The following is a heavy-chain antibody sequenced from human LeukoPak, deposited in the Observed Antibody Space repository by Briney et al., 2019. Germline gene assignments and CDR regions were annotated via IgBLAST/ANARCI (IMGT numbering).Heavy chain of an antibody. J-gene: IGHJ5*02. V-gene: IGHV3-20*01. CDR3: ARELYYYGSGSPNWFDP. CDR2: INWNGGST. Sequence: GGSLRLSCAASGFTFDDYGMSWVRQAPGKGLEWVSGINWNGGSTGYADSVKGRFTISRDNAKNSLYLQMNSLRAEDTALYHCARELYYYGSGSPNWFDPWGQGTLVTVSS. D-gene: IGHD3-10*01. CDR1: GFTFDDYG.